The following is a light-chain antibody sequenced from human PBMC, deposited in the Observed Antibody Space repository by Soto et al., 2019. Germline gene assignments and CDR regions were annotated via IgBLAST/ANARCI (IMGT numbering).Light chain of an antibody. CDR3: KQYDNWPWT. V-gene: IGKV3-15*01. CDR2: DAS. Sequence: EIIMTQSPATLSVSPGERATLSCRASQSVNSNLAWYQQKPGQAPRLLIYDASTRATGIPARFSGSGSGTDFTLTIRSLQSEDFAVYYCKQYDNWPWTFGQGTKVDIK. CDR1: QSVNSN. J-gene: IGKJ1*01.